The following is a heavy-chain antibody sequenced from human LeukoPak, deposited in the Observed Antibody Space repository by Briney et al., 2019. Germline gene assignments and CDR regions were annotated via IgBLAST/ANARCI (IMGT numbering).Heavy chain of an antibody. V-gene: IGHV6-1*01. CDR2: TYYRSKWYN. CDR3: ARSMRGASDY. D-gene: IGHD4/OR15-4a*01. Sequence: SQTLSLTCAVSGDSVSTNTAAWNWIRQSPWRGLEWLGRTYYRSKWYNEYAPSVKSRISINPDTSKNQFSLQLNSVTPEDTAVYYCARSMRGASDYWGQGTLVTVSS. J-gene: IGHJ4*02. CDR1: GDSVSTNTAA.